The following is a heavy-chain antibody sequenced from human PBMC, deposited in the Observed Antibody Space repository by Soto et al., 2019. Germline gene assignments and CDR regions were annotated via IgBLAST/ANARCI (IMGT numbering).Heavy chain of an antibody. D-gene: IGHD6-13*01. CDR1: GFTFTSYT. J-gene: IGHJ4*02. V-gene: IGHV3-21*06. CDR3: ARARVYATGPLGF. Sequence: PGGSLRLSCAASGFTFTSYTMNWVRQAPGKGLEWVSSISSSSDYIYYADSMKGRVTISRDNAKNSLFLDMNSLTGEDTAVYYCARARVYATGPLGFWGQGTLVTVSS. CDR2: ISSSSDYI.